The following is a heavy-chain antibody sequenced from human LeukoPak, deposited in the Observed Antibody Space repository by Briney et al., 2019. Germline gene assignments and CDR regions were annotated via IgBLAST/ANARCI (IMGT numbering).Heavy chain of an antibody. CDR1: GFTFDDYA. CDR2: ISRDGGST. J-gene: IGHJ4*02. V-gene: IGHV3-43*02. CDR3: AKGQGYYFHY. Sequence: GGSLRLSCAASGFTFDDYAMHWVRQAPGKGLEWVSLISRDGGSTYYADSVKGRFTISRDNSKSSLYLQMNSLRTEDTALYYCAKGQGYYFHYWGQGTLVTVSS.